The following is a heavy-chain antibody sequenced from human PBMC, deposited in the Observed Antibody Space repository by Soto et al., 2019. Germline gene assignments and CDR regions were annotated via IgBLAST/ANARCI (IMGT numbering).Heavy chain of an antibody. CDR3: ARDFDGGFSYGRRDN. J-gene: IGHJ4*02. CDR2: IKQDGSAK. V-gene: IGHV3-7*01. CDR1: GFTFWGDW. Sequence: GGSLRLSCVASGFTFWGDWMSWVRQAPGKWLEWVANIKQDGSAKQYLDSVRGRFTISRDNSKNSVYLQMNSLRAEDTALYYCARDFDGGFSYGRRDNWGQGXLVTVSS. D-gene: IGHD2-15*01.